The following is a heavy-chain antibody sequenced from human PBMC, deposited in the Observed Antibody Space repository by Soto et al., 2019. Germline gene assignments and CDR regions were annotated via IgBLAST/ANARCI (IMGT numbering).Heavy chain of an antibody. CDR2: ISGSGGST. CDR1: GFTFSSYA. D-gene: IGHD3-16*01. J-gene: IGHJ3*02. Sequence: EVQLLESGGGLVQPGGSLRLSCAASGFTFSSYAMSWVRQAPGKRLEWVSAISGSGGSTYYADSVKGRFTISRDNSKNTLYLQMNSLRAEDTAVYYCAKAGYYDYVWGSYFDAFDIWGQGTMVTVSS. V-gene: IGHV3-23*01. CDR3: AKAGYYDYVWGSYFDAFDI.